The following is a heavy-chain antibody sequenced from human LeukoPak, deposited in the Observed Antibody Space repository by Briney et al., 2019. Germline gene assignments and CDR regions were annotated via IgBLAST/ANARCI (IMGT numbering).Heavy chain of an antibody. CDR2: ISWNSGSI. J-gene: IGHJ6*02. CDR1: GFTFDDYA. D-gene: IGHD6-6*01. Sequence: GRSLRLSCAASGFTFDDYAMHWVRQAPGKGLEWVSGISWNSGSIGYADSVKGRFTISRDNAKNSLYLQMNSLRAEDTASYYCAKGIAARSYYYYYGMDVWGQGTTVTVSS. CDR3: AKGIAARSYYYYYGMDV. V-gene: IGHV3-9*01.